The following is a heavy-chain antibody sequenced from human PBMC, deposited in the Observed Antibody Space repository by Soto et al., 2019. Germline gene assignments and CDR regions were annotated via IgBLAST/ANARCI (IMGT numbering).Heavy chain of an antibody. CDR1: GGSLSSYY. CDR2: VYFSGNA. D-gene: IGHD6-25*01. Sequence: PSETLSLTCTVSGGSLSSYYWTWIRQSPGKGLEWIGYVYFSGNANYNPSLKSRVTISIDTSKNQFSLSLASVTAAGTAFYYCGSVRPSGYVLSWGQGTLVTV. J-gene: IGHJ5*02. V-gene: IGHV4-59*01. CDR3: GSVRPSGYVLS.